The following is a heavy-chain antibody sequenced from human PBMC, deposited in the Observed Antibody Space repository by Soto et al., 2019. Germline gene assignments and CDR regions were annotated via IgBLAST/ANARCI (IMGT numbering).Heavy chain of an antibody. CDR2: IWYDGSNK. J-gene: IGHJ1*01. D-gene: IGHD6-13*01. CDR3: ARDEGRPSWSRI. CDR1: GFTFSSYG. Sequence: SGGSLRLSCAASGFTFSSYGMHWVRQAPCKGLEWVAVIWYDGSNKYYADSVKGRFTISRDNSKNTLYLQMNSLRAEDTAVYYCARDEGRPSWSRIGGQGTLVTVSS. V-gene: IGHV3-33*01.